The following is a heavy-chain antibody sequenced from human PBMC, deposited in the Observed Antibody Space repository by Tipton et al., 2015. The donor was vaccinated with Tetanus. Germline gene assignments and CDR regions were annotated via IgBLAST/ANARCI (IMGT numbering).Heavy chain of an antibody. CDR3: ARNQARGARGWNYFDY. V-gene: IGHV4-31*03. J-gene: IGHJ4*02. CDR1: GGSISSGGYY. D-gene: IGHD1-26*01. CDR2: IYYSGST. Sequence: TLSLTCTVSGGSISSGGYYWSWIRQHPGKGLVWIGDIYYSGSTYYNPSLKSRVTISVDTSKNQFSLKLNSVTAADAAVYYCARNQARGARGWNYFDYWGQGTLVTVPS.